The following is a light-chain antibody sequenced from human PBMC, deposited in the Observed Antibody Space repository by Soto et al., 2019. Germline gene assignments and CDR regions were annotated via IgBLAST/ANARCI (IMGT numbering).Light chain of an antibody. J-gene: IGLJ1*01. CDR3: CSYAGSSTSGLYV. V-gene: IGLV2-23*01. CDR2: EGS. Sequence: QSVLTQPASVSGSPGQSITISCTGTSSDVGSYNLVSWYQQHPGKAPKLMIYEGSKRPSGVSNRFSGSKSGNTASLTISGLQAEDEADYYCCSYAGSSTSGLYVIGTGTKVTVL. CDR1: SSDVGSYNL.